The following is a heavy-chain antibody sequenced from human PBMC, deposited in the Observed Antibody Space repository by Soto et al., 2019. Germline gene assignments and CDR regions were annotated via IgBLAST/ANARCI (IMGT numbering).Heavy chain of an antibody. CDR2: ISFDGSNE. D-gene: IGHD1-26*01. Sequence: QVQLVESGGGVVQPGKSLRLSCAASGFSFSSYGLHWVRQAPGKGLEWVAAISFDGSNEYHADSVKGRFTISRDKSKKTLYLQMNSLRAEDTAVYYCAKATYSGSYFSDYWGQGTLVTVSS. J-gene: IGHJ4*02. V-gene: IGHV3-30*18. CDR1: GFSFSSYG. CDR3: AKATYSGSYFSDY.